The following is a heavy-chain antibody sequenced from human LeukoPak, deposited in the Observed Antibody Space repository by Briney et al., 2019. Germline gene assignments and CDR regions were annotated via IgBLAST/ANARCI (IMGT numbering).Heavy chain of an antibody. CDR1: GYTFTSYY. CDR3: ARIRDGYNDAYDI. CDR2: INPSDGST. Sequence: GASVKVSCKASGYTFTSYYIHLVRQAPGQGVEWMAMINPSDGSTTNSQKFQGRVTMTRDTSTSTVYMELSGLRSEDTALYYCARIRDGYNDAYDIWGQGTMVTVSS. V-gene: IGHV1-46*01. D-gene: IGHD5-24*01. J-gene: IGHJ3*02.